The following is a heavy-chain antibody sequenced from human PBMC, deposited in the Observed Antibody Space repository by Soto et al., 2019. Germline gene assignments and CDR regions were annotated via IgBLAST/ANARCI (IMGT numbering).Heavy chain of an antibody. J-gene: IGHJ4*02. V-gene: IGHV3-33*01. CDR2: IWYDGSNK. CDR1: GFTFSSYG. CDR3: ARSKYDFWSGYSYYFDY. Sequence: QVQLVESGGGVVQPGRSLRLSCAASGFTFSSYGMHWVRQAPGKGLEWVAVIWYDGSNKNYADSVKGRFTISRDNSKNTLYLQMNSLRAEDTAVYYCARSKYDFWSGYSYYFDYWGQGTLVTVSS. D-gene: IGHD3-3*01.